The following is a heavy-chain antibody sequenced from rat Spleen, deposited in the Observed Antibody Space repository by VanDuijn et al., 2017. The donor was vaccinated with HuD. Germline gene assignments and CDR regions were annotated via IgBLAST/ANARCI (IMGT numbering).Heavy chain of an antibody. D-gene: IGHD1-12*02. J-gene: IGHJ3*01. Sequence: EVQLVQSGGGLVQPGRSLKLSCVASGFTFSDYGMAWVRQAPKKGLEWVTSIIYDGTNTYYRDSVKGRFTISRDNAKNTLYLQMDSLRSEDTATYYCARYGSYDNWFAYWGQGTLVTVSS. CDR2: IIYDGTNT. CDR1: GFTFSDYG. CDR3: ARYGSYDNWFAY. V-gene: IGHV5-17*01.